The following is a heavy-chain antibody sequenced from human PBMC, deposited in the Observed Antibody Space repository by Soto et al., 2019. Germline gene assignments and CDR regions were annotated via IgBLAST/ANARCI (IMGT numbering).Heavy chain of an antibody. J-gene: IGHJ5*02. D-gene: IGHD3-22*01. Sequence: PGGSLRLSCSASGFTFSSYAMHWVRQAPGKGLEYVSAISSNGGSTYYANSVKGRFTISRDNSKNTLYFQMDSLRAEDMAVYYCARAYRITMIVPWFDPWGQGTLVTVSS. CDR3: ARAYRITMIVPWFDP. CDR2: ISSNGGST. V-gene: IGHV3-64*01. CDR1: GFTFSSYA.